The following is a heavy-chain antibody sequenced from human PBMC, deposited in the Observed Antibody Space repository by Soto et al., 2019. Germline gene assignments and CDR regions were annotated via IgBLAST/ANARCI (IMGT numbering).Heavy chain of an antibody. CDR1: GFNLSDQD. V-gene: IGHV3-30*18. CDR2: ITLEGSNT. Sequence: GSLRLSCTAPGFNLSDQDMHWVRQAPGKWLGRTDIITLEGSNTYSAKFMKGRYTISRDNAKSPLYLQINDLRPDDTAVYYCAKDWARLEADRFFDSWGQGSPVTVSS. CDR3: AKDWARLEADRFFDS. D-gene: IGHD3-16*01. J-gene: IGHJ4*02.